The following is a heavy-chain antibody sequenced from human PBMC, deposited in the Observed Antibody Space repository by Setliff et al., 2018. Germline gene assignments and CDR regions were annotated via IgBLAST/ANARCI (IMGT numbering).Heavy chain of an antibody. CDR3: ARIHLLLWFGELLSGWFDP. J-gene: IGHJ5*02. D-gene: IGHD3-10*01. CDR2: IYYSGST. CDR1: GGSISSSSCY. V-gene: IGHV4-39*07. Sequence: PSETLSLTCTVSGGSISSSSCYWGWIRQPPGKGLEWIGSIYYSGSTYYNPSLKSRVTISVDTSKNQFSLKLSSVTAADTAVYYCARIHLLLWFGELLSGWFDPWGQGTLVTVSS.